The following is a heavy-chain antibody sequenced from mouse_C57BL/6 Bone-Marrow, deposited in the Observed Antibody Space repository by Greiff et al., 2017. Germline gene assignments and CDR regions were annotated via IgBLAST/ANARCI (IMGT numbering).Heavy chain of an antibody. Sequence: VQLQQSGAELARPGASVKLSCKASGYTFTSYWMHWVKQRPGQGLEWIGAIYPGNGDTRYTQQFKGKATLTADKSSSAAYMQLGSLASEDSAVYYCTRSDDYYYFDYWGQGTTLTVSS. V-gene: IGHV1-87*01. CDR2: IYPGNGDT. D-gene: IGHD2-4*01. CDR3: TRSDDYYYFDY. J-gene: IGHJ2*01. CDR1: GYTFTSYW.